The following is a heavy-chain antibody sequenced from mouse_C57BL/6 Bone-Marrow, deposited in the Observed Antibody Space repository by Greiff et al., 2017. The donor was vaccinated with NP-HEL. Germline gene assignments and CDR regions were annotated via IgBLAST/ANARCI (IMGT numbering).Heavy chain of an antibody. V-gene: IGHV5-16*01. J-gene: IGHJ3*01. CDR3: ARESSRGFAY. CDR2: INYDGSST. CDR1: GFTFSDYY. Sequence: EVQLQESEGGLVQPGSSMKLSCTASGFTFSDYYMAWVRQVPEKGLEWVANINYDGSSTYYLDSLKSRFIISRDNAKNILYLQMSSLKSEDTATYYCARESSRGFAYWGQGTLVTVSA.